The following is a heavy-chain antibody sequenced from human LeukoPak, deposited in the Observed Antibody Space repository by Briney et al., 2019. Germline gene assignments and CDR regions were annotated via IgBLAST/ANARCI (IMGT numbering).Heavy chain of an antibody. Sequence: GSLRLSCAASGFTFSSYAMSWVRQAPGKGLEWVSAISGSGGSTYYADSVKGRFTISRDNSKNTLYLQMNSLRAEDTAVYYCAKVEDIVVVPAAPTLDYWGQGTLVTVSS. CDR3: AKVEDIVVVPAAPTLDY. D-gene: IGHD2-2*01. V-gene: IGHV3-23*01. CDR1: GFTFSSYA. J-gene: IGHJ4*02. CDR2: ISGSGGST.